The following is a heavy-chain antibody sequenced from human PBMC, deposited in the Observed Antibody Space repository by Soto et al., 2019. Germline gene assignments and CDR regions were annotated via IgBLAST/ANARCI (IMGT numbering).Heavy chain of an antibody. CDR3: ARGRDSSWYVYHYYYMDV. D-gene: IGHD6-13*01. V-gene: IGHV1-8*01. CDR2: MNPNSGNT. CDR1: GYTFTSYD. J-gene: IGHJ6*03. Sequence: ASVKLSCKASGYTFTSYDINWVRQATKQGLEWMGWMNPNSGNTGYAQKFQGRVTMTRNTSISTAYMELSSLRSEDTAVYYCARGRDSSWYVYHYYYMDVWGKGTTVTVSS.